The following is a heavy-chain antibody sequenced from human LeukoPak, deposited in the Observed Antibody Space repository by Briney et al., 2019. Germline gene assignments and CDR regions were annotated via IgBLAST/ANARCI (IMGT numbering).Heavy chain of an antibody. CDR2: IYYSGST. J-gene: IGHJ6*03. Sequence: SETLSLTCTVSGGSISSSSYYWGWIRQPPGKGLEWIGSIYYSGSTYYNPSLKSQVTISVDTSKNQFALKLSSVTAADTAVYYCARLISSAYYYCYMDVWGKGTTVTVSS. V-gene: IGHV4-39*01. CDR1: GGSISSSSYY. CDR3: ARLISSAYYYCYMDV. D-gene: IGHD3-22*01.